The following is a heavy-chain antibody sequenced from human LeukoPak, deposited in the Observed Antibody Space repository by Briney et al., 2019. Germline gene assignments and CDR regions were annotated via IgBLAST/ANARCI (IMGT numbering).Heavy chain of an antibody. D-gene: IGHD5-24*01. J-gene: IGHJ4*02. CDR1: GGTFSSYA. V-gene: IGHV1-69*01. CDR3: ARLPERWLPLDY. Sequence: SVKVSCKASGGTFSSYAISWVRQAPGQGLEWMGGIIPIFGTANYAQKFQGRVTITADESTSTAYMELSSLRSEDTAVYYCARLPERWLPLDYWGRGTLVTVSS. CDR2: IIPIFGTA.